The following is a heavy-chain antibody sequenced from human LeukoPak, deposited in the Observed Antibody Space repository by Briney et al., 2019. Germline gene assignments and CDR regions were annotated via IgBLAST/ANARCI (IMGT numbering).Heavy chain of an antibody. J-gene: IGHJ4*02. Sequence: PGRSLRLSCAASGFTFSSYGMHWVRQAPGKGLEWVAVISYDGSNKHYADSVKGRFTISRDNSKNTLYLQMSSLRAEDTAVYYCAVDTAMVTTSYPDYWGQGTLVTVSS. D-gene: IGHD5-18*01. CDR2: ISYDGSNK. CDR1: GFTFSSYG. V-gene: IGHV3-30*03. CDR3: AVDTAMVTTSYPDY.